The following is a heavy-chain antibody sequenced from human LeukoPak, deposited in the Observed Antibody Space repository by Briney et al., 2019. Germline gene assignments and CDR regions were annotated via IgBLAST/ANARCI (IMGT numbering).Heavy chain of an antibody. D-gene: IGHD3-10*01. V-gene: IGHV3-21*01. CDR1: GFTFSSYS. CDR3: ARVWFVEFDYYFDY. CDR2: ISSSSSYI. J-gene: IGHJ4*02. Sequence: GGSLRLSCAASGFTFSSYSMNWVRQAPGKGLEWVSSISSSSSYIYYADSVKGRFTISRDNAKNSLYLQMNSLRAEDTAVYYCARVWFVEFDYYFDYWGQGTLVTVSS.